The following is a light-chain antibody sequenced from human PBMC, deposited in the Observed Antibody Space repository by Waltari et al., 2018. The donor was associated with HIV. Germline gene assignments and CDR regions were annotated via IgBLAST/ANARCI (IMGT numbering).Light chain of an antibody. Sequence: DIVLTHSPGTLPLSPGERATLPCRASQSVSSSYLAWYQQKPGQAPRLLIYGASSRATGIPDRFSGSGSGTDFTLTIRRLEPEDFAVYYCQQYGISTLFTFGPGTKVDIK. CDR2: GAS. CDR3: QQYGISTLFT. CDR1: QSVSSSY. V-gene: IGKV3-20*01. J-gene: IGKJ3*01.